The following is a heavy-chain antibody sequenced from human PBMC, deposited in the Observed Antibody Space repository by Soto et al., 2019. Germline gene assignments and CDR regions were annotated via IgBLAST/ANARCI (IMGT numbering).Heavy chain of an antibody. CDR2: IYYSGST. D-gene: IGHD2-15*01. V-gene: IGHV4-59*08. Sequence: QVQLQESGPGLVKPSETLSLTCTVSGDSINNYCWNWIRQPPGKGLEWIGYIYYSGSTSYNPSLKSRVTISVDTSKNQFSLKLSSVTAADTAVYYCARKYCSGGSCYGWSSWFDPWGQGTLVTVSS. J-gene: IGHJ5*02. CDR1: GDSINNYC. CDR3: ARKYCSGGSCYGWSSWFDP.